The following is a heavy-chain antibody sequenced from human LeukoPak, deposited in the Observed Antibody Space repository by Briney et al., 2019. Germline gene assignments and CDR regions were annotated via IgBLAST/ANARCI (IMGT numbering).Heavy chain of an antibody. CDR2: ISNGGGFK. CDR1: GFSFKNYA. J-gene: IGHJ4*02. V-gene: IGHV3-21*01. CDR3: ATEYSDNSGYCFH. Sequence: WGSLRLSCAGSGFSFKNYAMSWVRQAPGKGLEWVSSISNGGGFKSYADSLEGRFAISRENAKNSLYLQMNSLRAEDTAVYYCATEYSDNSGYCFHWGQGTLVTVSS. D-gene: IGHD3-22*01.